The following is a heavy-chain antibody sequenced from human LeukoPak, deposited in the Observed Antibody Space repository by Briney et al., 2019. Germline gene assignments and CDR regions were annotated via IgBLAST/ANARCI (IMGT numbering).Heavy chain of an antibody. CDR3: AREYASGYFDY. CDR1: GGSISSSSYY. V-gene: IGHV4-39*01. Sequence: PSETLSLTCTVSGGSISSSSYYWAWIRQPPGKGLEWIGSIYYSGSTHYNSSLMSRVTISVDTSKNQFSLKLSSVTAADTAVYYCAREYASGYFDYWGQGTLVTVSS. J-gene: IGHJ4*02. CDR2: IYYSGST. D-gene: IGHD2-2*01.